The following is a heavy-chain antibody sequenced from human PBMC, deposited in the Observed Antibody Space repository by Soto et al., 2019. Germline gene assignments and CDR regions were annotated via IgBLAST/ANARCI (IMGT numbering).Heavy chain of an antibody. CDR3: ARAAGRFGDLFWFDP. CDR2: INPRGFFT. D-gene: IGHD3-16*01. Sequence: QVQLVQSGAEVKKPGASVKVSCKASGYTFTSYNIHWVRQAPGQGLEWVGMINPRGFFTTYAQKFRGRVTMTGDTSTSVGDMELTNLRSEHTAMYYCARAAGRFGDLFWFDPWGQGTLVSVSS. J-gene: IGHJ5*02. CDR1: GYTFTSYN. V-gene: IGHV1-46*01.